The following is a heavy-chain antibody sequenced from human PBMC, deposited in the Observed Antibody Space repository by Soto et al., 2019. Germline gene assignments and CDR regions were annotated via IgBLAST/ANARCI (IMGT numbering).Heavy chain of an antibody. CDR3: ARVADCTYSSNCNGRAAFDM. J-gene: IGHJ3*02. V-gene: IGHV3-74*01. D-gene: IGHD6-13*01. Sequence: EVQLVESGGGLAQPGGSLRLSCEASGFTLSSHWMHWVRQAPGKGLVWVSRINRDGSTINYDDSVRGRYTISRDNAKNTLSLQMNSLRAEDTAVYYCARVADCTYSSNCNGRAAFDMWGQGTMVTVSS. CDR2: INRDGSTI. CDR1: GFTLSSHW.